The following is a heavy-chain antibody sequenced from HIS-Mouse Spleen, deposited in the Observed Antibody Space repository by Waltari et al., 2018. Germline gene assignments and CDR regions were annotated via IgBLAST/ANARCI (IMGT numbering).Heavy chain of an antibody. J-gene: IGHJ4*02. V-gene: IGHV3-30*18. CDR2: ISYDGSNK. D-gene: IGHD6-19*01. CDR1: VFPFSRYG. CDR3: AKASSGWLDY. Sequence: QVQLVESGGGVVQPGRSLRLSCAASVFPFSRYGMHWARQAPGKGLEWVAVISYDGSNKYYADSVKGRFTISRDNSKNTLYLQMNSLRAEDTAVYYCAKASSGWLDYWGQGTLVTVSS.